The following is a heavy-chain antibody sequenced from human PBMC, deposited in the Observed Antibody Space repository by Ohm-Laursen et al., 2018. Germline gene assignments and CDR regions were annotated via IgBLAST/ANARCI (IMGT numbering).Heavy chain of an antibody. CDR3: ASRRIVTMDRGAFNV. CDR2: IGGDDRT. J-gene: IGHJ3*01. V-gene: IGHV3-53*01. D-gene: IGHD4-11*01. CDR1: GFTVSSNY. Sequence: SLRLSCTASGFTVSSNYMSWVRQAPGKGLGWVSVIGGDDRTHYADSVKGRFTISKDKSKNMLYLQMNSLRAEDTAVYHCASRRIVTMDRGAFNVWGQGTMVTVSS.